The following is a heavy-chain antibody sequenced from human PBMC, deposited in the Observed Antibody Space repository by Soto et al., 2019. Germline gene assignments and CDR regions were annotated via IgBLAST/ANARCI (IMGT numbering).Heavy chain of an antibody. J-gene: IGHJ4*02. D-gene: IGHD3-16*02. CDR2: INHSGST. V-gene: IGHV4-34*01. CDR1: GGSFSGYY. CDR3: ARVGYDYVWGSYRPNFDY. Sequence: SEPLSLTCAVYGGSFSGYYWSWIRQPPGKGLEWIGEINHSGSTNYNPSLKSRVTISVDTSKNQFSLKLSSVTAADTAVYYCARVGYDYVWGSYRPNFDYWGQGTLVTVSS.